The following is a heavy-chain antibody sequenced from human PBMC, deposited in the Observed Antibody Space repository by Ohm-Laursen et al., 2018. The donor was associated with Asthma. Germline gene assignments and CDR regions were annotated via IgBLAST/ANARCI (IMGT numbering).Heavy chain of an antibody. CDR1: GFTFRSYA. V-gene: IGHV3-30-3*01. Sequence: SLRLPCAASGFTFRSYAMHWVRQAPGRGLEWVAVGGSYYDGGLKYYADSVNGRFTVSRDDSKNTLYLQMNSLRPDDTAVYYCARDVMEWYLPAFDFWGQGTLVTVSS. CDR3: ARDVMEWYLPAFDF. CDR2: GGSYYDGGLK. J-gene: IGHJ4*02. D-gene: IGHD3-3*01.